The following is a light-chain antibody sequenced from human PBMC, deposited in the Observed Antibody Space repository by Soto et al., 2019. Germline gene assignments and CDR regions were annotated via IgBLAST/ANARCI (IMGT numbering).Light chain of an antibody. Sequence: DIQMTQSPSSLSASVGDRVTITCQASQDISNYLNWYQQKPGKAPKLLIYDASNLETGVPSRFSGSGSGTDFTFTISSLQPEDIPTYYCQQYDNLLTFGQGTRLEIK. V-gene: IGKV1-33*01. CDR2: DAS. CDR1: QDISNY. CDR3: QQYDNLLT. J-gene: IGKJ5*01.